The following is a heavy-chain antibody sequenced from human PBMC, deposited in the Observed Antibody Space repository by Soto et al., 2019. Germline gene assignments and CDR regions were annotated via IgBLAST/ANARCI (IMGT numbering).Heavy chain of an antibody. V-gene: IGHV3-23*01. D-gene: IGHD1-7*01. CDR2: ISGSGGST. J-gene: IGHJ4*02. CDR1: GFTFSNYA. CDR3: AKRATGTYCDY. Sequence: EVQLLESGGGLVQPGGSLRLSCAASGFTFSNYAMNWVRQAPGKGLEWVSVISGSGGSTYYADSVKGRFTISRDKSKNTLYLQMNRTRAEDAAVYCCAKRATGTYCDYWGQGPLVTVSS.